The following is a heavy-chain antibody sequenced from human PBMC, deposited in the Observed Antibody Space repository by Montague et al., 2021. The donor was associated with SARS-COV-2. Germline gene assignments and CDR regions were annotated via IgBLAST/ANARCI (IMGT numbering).Heavy chain of an antibody. CDR1: GFTVSSNY. V-gene: IGHV3-66*01. D-gene: IGHD3-9*01. CDR3: ARVRHWTNTYYDILTGYQYYYYGMDV. CDR2: IYSGGST. J-gene: IGHJ6*02. Sequence: SLRLSCAASGFTVSSNYMSWVRQAPGKGLEWVSVIYSGGSTYYADSVKGRFTITIDNSKNTLYLKMNSPRAEDTAVYYCARVRHWTNTYYDILTGYQYYYYGMDVWGQGTTVTVSS.